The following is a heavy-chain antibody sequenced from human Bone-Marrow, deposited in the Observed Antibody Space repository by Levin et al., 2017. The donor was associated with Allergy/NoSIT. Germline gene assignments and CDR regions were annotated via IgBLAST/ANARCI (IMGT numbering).Heavy chain of an antibody. CDR3: ARRSRPYYYDSSGPNGGVY. J-gene: IGHJ4*02. D-gene: IGHD3-22*01. CDR1: GSTFTSYA. V-gene: IGHV1-3*01. CDR2: INAGNGNT. Sequence: GGSLRLSCKASGSTFTSYAMHWVRQAPGQRLEWMGWINAGNGNTKYSQKFQGRVTITRDTSASTAYMELSSLRSEDTAVYYCARRSRPYYYDSSGPNGGVYWGQGTLVTVSS.